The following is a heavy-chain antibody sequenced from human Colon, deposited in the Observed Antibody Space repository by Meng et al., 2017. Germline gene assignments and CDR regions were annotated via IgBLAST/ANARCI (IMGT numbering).Heavy chain of an antibody. V-gene: IGHV4-39*01. CDR1: GDYICTGAYY. Sequence: QPQLQESGPGLVKPSEALSLTCCVSGDYICTGAYYWGWIRQAPGKGLEWIGSIGHSGFTYYTPSVRSRVTVSIDTSKNQFSLKLTSVTAADTAVYFCVRSSAWVRTGFDPWGQGTLVTVSS. D-gene: IGHD3-22*01. CDR2: IGHSGFT. J-gene: IGHJ5*02. CDR3: VRSSAWVRTGFDP.